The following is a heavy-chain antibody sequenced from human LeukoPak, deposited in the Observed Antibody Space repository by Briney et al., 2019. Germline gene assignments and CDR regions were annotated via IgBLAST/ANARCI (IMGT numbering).Heavy chain of an antibody. CDR3: ARANDSSGYYYFDY. Sequence: SETLSLTCTVSGGSISSGGYYWSWIRQHPGKGLEWIGYIYYSGSTYYNPSLKSRVTISVDTSKNQFSLKLSSVTAADTGVYYCARANDSSGYYYFDYWGQGTLVTVSS. CDR1: GGSISSGGYY. V-gene: IGHV4-31*03. J-gene: IGHJ4*02. CDR2: IYYSGST. D-gene: IGHD3-22*01.